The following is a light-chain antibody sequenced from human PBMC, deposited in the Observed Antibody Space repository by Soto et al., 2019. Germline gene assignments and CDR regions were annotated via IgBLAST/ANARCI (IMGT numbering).Light chain of an antibody. V-gene: IGLV2-14*01. CDR1: SSDVGDYNY. CDR3: SSYTSTNTLV. J-gene: IGLJ2*01. Sequence: QSALTQPASVSGSPGQSITISCTGTSSDVGDYNYVSWYQQHPGKAPKLIIYGVSNRPSGISNRFSGSKSGNTASLTISGLQAEDEADYYGSSYTSTNTLVFGGGTQLTVL. CDR2: GVS.